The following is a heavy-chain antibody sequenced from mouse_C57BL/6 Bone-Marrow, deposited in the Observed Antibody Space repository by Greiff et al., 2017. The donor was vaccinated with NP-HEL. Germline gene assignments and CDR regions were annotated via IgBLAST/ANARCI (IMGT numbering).Heavy chain of an antibody. V-gene: IGHV14-4*01. CDR3: TICYLFDD. D-gene: IGHD5-5*01. J-gene: IGHJ2*01. CDR2: IDPENGDT. Sequence: VQLQQSGAELVRPGASVKLSCTASGFNIKDDYMHWVKQRPEQGLEWIGWIDPENGDTEYASKFQGKATITADTSSNTAYLQLSSLTSEDTAVYYCTICYLFDDWGQGTTLTVSS. CDR1: GFNIKDDY.